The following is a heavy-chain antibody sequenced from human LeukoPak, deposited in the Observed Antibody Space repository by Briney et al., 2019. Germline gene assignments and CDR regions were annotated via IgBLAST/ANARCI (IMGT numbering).Heavy chain of an antibody. Sequence: ASVKVSCKASGYTFSNYGINWVRQAPGQGLEWMGWINPNSDYTFYAQKFQGRVTLTRDTSISTVYMELTTLTSDDTALYYCAVAPGDYWGQGTLVSVSS. CDR1: GYTFSNYG. V-gene: IGHV1-2*02. CDR2: INPNSDYT. D-gene: IGHD2-21*01. J-gene: IGHJ4*02. CDR3: AVAPGDY.